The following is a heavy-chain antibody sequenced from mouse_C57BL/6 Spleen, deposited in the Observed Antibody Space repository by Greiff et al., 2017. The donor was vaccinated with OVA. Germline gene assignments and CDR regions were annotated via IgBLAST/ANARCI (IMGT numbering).Heavy chain of an antibody. CDR3: ARYGDMGPVYFDY. CDR1: GFTFTDYY. D-gene: IGHD4-1*01. J-gene: IGHJ2*01. V-gene: IGHV7-3*01. Sequence: DVKLVESGGGLVQPGGSLSLSCAASGFTFTDYYMSWVRQPPGKALEWLGFIRNKANGYTTEYSASVKGRFTISRDNSQSILYLQMNALRAEDRATYYCARYGDMGPVYFDYWGQGTTLTVSS. CDR2: IRNKANGYTT.